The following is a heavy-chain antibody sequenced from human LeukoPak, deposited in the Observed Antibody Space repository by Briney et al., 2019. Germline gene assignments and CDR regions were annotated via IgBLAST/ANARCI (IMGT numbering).Heavy chain of an antibody. CDR3: ARGLRYCSGGSCSYYFDY. D-gene: IGHD2-15*01. J-gene: IGHJ4*02. V-gene: IGHV1-8*01. CDR1: GYTFTSYD. CDR2: MNPNSGNT. Sequence: EASVKVSCKASGYTFTSYDINWVRQATGQGLEWMGWMNPNSGNTGYAQKFQGRVTMTRNTSISTAYMELSSLRSEDTAVYYCARGLRYCSGGSCSYYFDYWGQGTLVTVSS.